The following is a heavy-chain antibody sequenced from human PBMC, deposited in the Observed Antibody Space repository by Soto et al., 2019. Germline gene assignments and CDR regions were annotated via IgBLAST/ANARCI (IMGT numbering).Heavy chain of an antibody. V-gene: IGHV4-39*01. Sequence: SETLSLTCTVSGGSISSSSYYWGWIRQPPGKGLEWIGTFYYSGSTYYNPSLKSRVTISVDTSKNQFSLKLSSVTAADTAVYYCARQSGYSYGEFFDYWGQGTLVTVSS. CDR3: ARQSGYSYGEFFDY. D-gene: IGHD5-18*01. CDR1: GGSISSSSYY. J-gene: IGHJ4*02. CDR2: FYYSGST.